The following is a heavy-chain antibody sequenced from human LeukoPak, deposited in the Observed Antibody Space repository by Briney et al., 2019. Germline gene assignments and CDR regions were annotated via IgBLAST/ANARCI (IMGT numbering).Heavy chain of an antibody. CDR1: GESFSGYY. J-gene: IGHJ6*02. Sequence: SETLSLTCAVYGESFSGYYWSWIRQPPGKGLEWIGEINRNGTTNYNPSLKSRVTISIDTSKNQFSLKLSSVTAADTAVYYCARDTAMPHYYYYGMDVWGQGTTVTVSS. CDR2: INRNGTT. D-gene: IGHD5-18*01. CDR3: ARDTAMPHYYYYGMDV. V-gene: IGHV4-34*01.